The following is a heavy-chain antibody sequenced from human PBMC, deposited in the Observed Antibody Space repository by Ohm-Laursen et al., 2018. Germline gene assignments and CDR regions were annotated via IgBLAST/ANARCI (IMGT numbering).Heavy chain of an antibody. CDR2: INHSGST. CDR3: TRAFWNGYNDAFDV. D-gene: IGHD3-3*01. V-gene: IGHV4-34*01. J-gene: IGHJ3*01. Sequence: GTLSLTCAVYGGSFSGYYWSWIRQPPGKGLEWIGEINHSGSTNYNPSLRSRLTVSVDTSKDQFSLKLSSVTATDTAVYYCTRAFWNGYNDAFDVWGQGTMVTVSS. CDR1: GGSFSGYY.